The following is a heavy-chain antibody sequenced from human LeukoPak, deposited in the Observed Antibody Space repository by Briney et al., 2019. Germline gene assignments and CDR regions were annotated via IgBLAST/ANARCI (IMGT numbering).Heavy chain of an antibody. CDR1: GYTFTGYY. CDR2: INPNSGGT. CDR3: ARDLSHYCGGDCSTFDY. V-gene: IGHV1-2*02. D-gene: IGHD2-21*01. Sequence: ASVKVSCKASGYTFTGYYMHWVRQAPGQGLEWMGWINPNSGGTNYAQRFQGRVTMTRDTSISTAYMELSSLRSDDTAVYYCARDLSHYCGGDCSTFDYWGQGTLVTVSS. J-gene: IGHJ4*02.